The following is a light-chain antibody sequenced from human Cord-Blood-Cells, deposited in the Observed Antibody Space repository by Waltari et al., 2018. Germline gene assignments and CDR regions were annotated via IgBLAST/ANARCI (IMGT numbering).Light chain of an antibody. Sequence: IVLTQSPATLSLSPGERATLSCRASQSVSSYLAWYQQKPGQAPRLLSYDASNRANGIPARFSGSGSGTDFTLTISSLEPEDFAVYYCQQRSNWITFGQGTRLEIK. J-gene: IGKJ5*01. V-gene: IGKV3-11*01. CDR3: QQRSNWIT. CDR1: QSVSSY. CDR2: DAS.